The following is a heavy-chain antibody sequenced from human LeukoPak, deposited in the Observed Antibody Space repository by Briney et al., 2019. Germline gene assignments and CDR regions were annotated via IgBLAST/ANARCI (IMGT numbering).Heavy chain of an antibody. CDR3: AKDRGLILWFGRPNDYYYGMDV. J-gene: IGHJ6*02. Sequence: GGSLRLSCAASGFTFSSYAMSWVRQAPGKGLEWVSAISGSGGSTYYADSVKGRFTISRDNSKNTLYLQMNSLRAEDTAVYYCAKDRGLILWFGRPNDYYYGMDVWGQGTTVTVSS. CDR1: GFTFSSYA. V-gene: IGHV3-23*01. CDR2: ISGSGGST. D-gene: IGHD3-10*01.